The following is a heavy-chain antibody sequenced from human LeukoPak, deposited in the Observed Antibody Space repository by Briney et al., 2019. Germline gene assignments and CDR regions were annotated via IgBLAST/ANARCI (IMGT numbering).Heavy chain of an antibody. D-gene: IGHD6-19*01. J-gene: IGHJ4*02. Sequence: PGGSLRLSCAASGFSFSSYWMNWVRQAPGKGLEWVSSISSSSSYIYYADSVKGRFTISRDNAKNSLYLQMNSLRAEDTAVYYCARDYKVAGSFGYWGQGTLVTVSS. CDR2: ISSSSSYI. CDR1: GFSFSSYW. V-gene: IGHV3-21*01. CDR3: ARDYKVAGSFGY.